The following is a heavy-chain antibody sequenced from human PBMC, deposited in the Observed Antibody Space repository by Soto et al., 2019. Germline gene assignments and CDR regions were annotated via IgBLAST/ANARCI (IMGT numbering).Heavy chain of an antibody. J-gene: IGHJ4*02. Sequence: GGSLRLSCAASGFSFSNVWMSWVRQAPGKGLEWVASIKEDGSEKYYMDSGKGRFTISRDNAKNSLSLQMNSLRVEDTAVYYCARAFHWGQGTLVTVSS. CDR1: GFSFSNVW. D-gene: IGHD2-21*01. V-gene: IGHV3-7*01. CDR3: ARAFH. CDR2: IKEDGSEK.